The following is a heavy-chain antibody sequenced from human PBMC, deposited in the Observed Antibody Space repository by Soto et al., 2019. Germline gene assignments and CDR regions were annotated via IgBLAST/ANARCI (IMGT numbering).Heavy chain of an antibody. D-gene: IGHD3-22*01. V-gene: IGHV1-69*04. CDR3: ARDPYYYDSTRRYYYGMDV. CDR2: IIPILGIA. CDR1: GGTFSSYT. J-gene: IGHJ6*02. Sequence: SVKVSCKASGGTFSSYTISWVRQAPGQGLEWMGRIIPILGIANYAQKFQGRVTITADKSTSTAYMELSSLRSEDTAVYYCARDPYYYDSTRRYYYGMDVWGQGTTVTV.